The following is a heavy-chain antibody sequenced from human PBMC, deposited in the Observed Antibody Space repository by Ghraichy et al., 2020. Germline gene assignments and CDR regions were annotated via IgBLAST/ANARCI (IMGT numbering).Heavy chain of an antibody. J-gene: IGHJ6*02. D-gene: IGHD6-13*01. CDR3: ARDSIHPYIAAAGTYYYGMDV. CDR1: GFTFSSYW. V-gene: IGHV3-7*01. Sequence: GGSLRLSCAASGFTFSSYWMSWVRQAPGKGLEWVANIKQDGSEKYYVDSVKGRFTISRDNAKNSLYLQMNSLRAEDMAVYYCARDSIHPYIAAAGTYYYGMDVWGQGTTVTVSS. CDR2: IKQDGSEK.